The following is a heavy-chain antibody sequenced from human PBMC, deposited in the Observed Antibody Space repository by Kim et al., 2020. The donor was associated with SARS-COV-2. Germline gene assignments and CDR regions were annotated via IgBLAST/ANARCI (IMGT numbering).Heavy chain of an antibody. CDR2: IKEDGSEK. V-gene: IGHV3-7*01. CDR1: GFTFSSYW. CDR3: VRDGYSGYDRAFDI. D-gene: IGHD5-12*01. J-gene: IGHJ3*02. Sequence: GGSLRLSCADSGFTFSSYWMSWVRQAPGKGLEWVANIKEDGSEKYYVDSVKGQFTISRDNAKNSVYLQMNSLRAEDTAVYFCVRDGYSGYDRAFDIWGQGTMVTVSS.